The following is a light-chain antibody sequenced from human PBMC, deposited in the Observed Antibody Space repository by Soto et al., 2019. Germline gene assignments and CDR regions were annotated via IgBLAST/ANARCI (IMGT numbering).Light chain of an antibody. CDR1: QSVSSSY. V-gene: IGKV3-20*01. CDR3: QQYGSSPYT. CDR2: GAS. J-gene: IGKJ2*01. Sequence: EIVLTQSPGTLSLSPGERATLSCRASQSVSSSYLAWYQQKPGQAPRLLLYGASSRATGIPDRFSGSVSGTDFTLTIIRLEPADFAVYYCQQYGSSPYTFGQGTKLDIK.